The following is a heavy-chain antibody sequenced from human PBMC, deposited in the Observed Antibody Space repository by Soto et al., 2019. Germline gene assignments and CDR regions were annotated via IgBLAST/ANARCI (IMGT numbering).Heavy chain of an antibody. CDR2: ISGDGSST. J-gene: IGHJ3*02. V-gene: IGHV3-74*01. D-gene: IGHD2-21*02. Sequence: EVQLVDSGGGLVQPGGSLRLSCAASEFTFRSYWMHWVRQSPGKGLVWVSRISGDGSSTNYADSVKGRFTISRDNAKNTVYLQIDSLRAEDTAVYYCARASYCGGDCYSDDAFDIWGQGTMFTVSS. CDR3: ARASYCGGDCYSDDAFDI. CDR1: EFTFRSYW.